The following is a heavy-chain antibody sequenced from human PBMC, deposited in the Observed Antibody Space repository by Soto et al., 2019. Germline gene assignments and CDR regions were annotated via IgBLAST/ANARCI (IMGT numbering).Heavy chain of an antibody. CDR2: IYYSGST. D-gene: IGHD2-8*02. CDR3: ARFRTDSQPSYDY. V-gene: IGHV4-31*03. Sequence: SETLSLTCTVSGGSISSGGYYWSWIRQHPGKGLEWIGYIYYSGSTYYNPSLKSRVTISVDTSKNQFSLKLSSVTAADTAVYYCARFRTDSQPSYDYWGQGTLVTVSS. CDR1: GGSISSGGYY. J-gene: IGHJ4*02.